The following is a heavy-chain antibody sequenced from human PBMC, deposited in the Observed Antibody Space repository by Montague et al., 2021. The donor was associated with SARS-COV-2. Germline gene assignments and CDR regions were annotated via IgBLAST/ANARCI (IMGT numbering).Heavy chain of an antibody. J-gene: IGHJ4*02. CDR3: ARTYYYDCSGYSNWPYFDY. CDR1: GFTFSSYE. CDR2: ISSSGSTI. V-gene: IGHV3-48*03. D-gene: IGHD3-22*01. Sequence: SLRLSCAASGFTFSSYEMNWVRQAPGKGLEWVSYISSSGSTIYYADSVKGRFTISRDNAKNSLYLQMNSLRAEDTAVYYCARTYYYDCSGYSNWPYFDYWGQGTLVTVSS.